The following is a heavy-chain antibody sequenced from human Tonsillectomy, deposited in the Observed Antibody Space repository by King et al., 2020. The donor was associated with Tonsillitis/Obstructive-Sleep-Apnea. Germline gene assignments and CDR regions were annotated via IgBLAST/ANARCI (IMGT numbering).Heavy chain of an antibody. CDR3: ARDIVVVVAATPAYSYYMDV. J-gene: IGHJ6*03. D-gene: IGHD2-15*01. Sequence: DVQLVESGGGLVKPGRSLRLSCTASGFTFGDYAMSWFRQAPGKGLEWVGFIRSKAYGGTTEYAASVKGRFTISRDDSKSIAYLQMNSLKTEDTAVYYCARDIVVVVAATPAYSYYMDVWGKGTTVTVSS. V-gene: IGHV3-49*05. CDR1: GFTFGDYA. CDR2: IRSKAYGGTT.